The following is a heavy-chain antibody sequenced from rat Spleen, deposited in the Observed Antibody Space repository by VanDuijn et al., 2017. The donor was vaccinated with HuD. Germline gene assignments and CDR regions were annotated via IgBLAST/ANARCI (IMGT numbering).Heavy chain of an antibody. Sequence: EVQLVESGGGLVQPGRSLKLSCAASGFTFSDYNMAWVRQAPKKGLEWVATISYDGSSTYYRDSVKGRFTISRDNAKSTLYLQMNSLRSEDTATYYCARHKLGYYDYWGQGTLVTVSS. CDR2: ISYDGSST. CDR1: GFTFSDYN. CDR3: ARHKLGYYDY. D-gene: IGHD1-12*01. V-gene: IGHV5-7*01. J-gene: IGHJ3*01.